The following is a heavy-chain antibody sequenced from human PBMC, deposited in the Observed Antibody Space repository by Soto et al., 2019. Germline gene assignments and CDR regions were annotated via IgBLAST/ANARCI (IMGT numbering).Heavy chain of an antibody. CDR3: ARKSAAAGPPYYYYGMDV. J-gene: IGHJ6*02. CDR1: GGTFSSYA. CDR2: IIPIFGTA. D-gene: IGHD6-13*01. Sequence: QVQLVQSGAEVQKPGSSVKVSCKASGGTFSSYAISWVRQAPGQGLEWMGGIIPIFGTANYAQKFQGRVTITADKSTSTAYMELSSLRSEDTAVYYCARKSAAAGPPYYYYGMDVWGQGTTVTVSS. V-gene: IGHV1-69*06.